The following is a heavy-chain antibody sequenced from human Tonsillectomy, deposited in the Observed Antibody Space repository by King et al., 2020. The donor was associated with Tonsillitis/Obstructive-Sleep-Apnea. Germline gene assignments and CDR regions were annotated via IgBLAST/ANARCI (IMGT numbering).Heavy chain of an antibody. CDR2: INHSGST. J-gene: IGHJ3*02. V-gene: IGHV4-34*01. Sequence: VQLQQWGAGLLKPSETLSLTCGVYGGSFSGHYWSWIRQPPGKGLEWIGEINHSGSTNYNPSLKSLATISVDTSKNQFSLKLSSVTAADTAVYYCAGVVVAADAFDIWGQGTMVTVSS. CDR3: AGVVVAADAFDI. CDR1: GGSFSGHY. D-gene: IGHD2-15*01.